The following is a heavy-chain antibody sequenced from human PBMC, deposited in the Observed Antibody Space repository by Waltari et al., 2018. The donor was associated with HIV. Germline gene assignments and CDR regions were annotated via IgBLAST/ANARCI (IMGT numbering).Heavy chain of an antibody. J-gene: IGHJ4*02. CDR2: IKDSGST. CDR1: GGSFSGYY. CDR3: ARRKQN. Sequence: VQLQQRGAGLLEPPETLARTCAVNGGSFSGYYWSWIRQPPGKGLEWIGEIKDSGSTNYNPSLKSRVTLSVDTSKNQLSLKLSSVTAADTAVYYCARRKQNWGPGTLVTVSS. V-gene: IGHV4-34*01.